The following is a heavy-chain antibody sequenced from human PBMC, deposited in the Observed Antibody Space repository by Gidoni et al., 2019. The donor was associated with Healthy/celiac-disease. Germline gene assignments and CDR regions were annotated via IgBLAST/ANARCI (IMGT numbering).Heavy chain of an antibody. D-gene: IGHD3-3*01. J-gene: IGHJ5*02. CDR1: GFTFSNAW. CDR2: IKSKTDGGTT. CDR3: TTQSHYITIFGVVTQGWFDP. V-gene: IGHV3-15*07. Sequence: VQLVASGGGLVKPGGSLSLSCAASGFTFSNAWMNWVRQAPGKGLEWVGRIKSKTDGGTTDYAAPVKGRFTISRDDSKNTLYLQMNSLKTEDTAVYYCTTQSHYITIFGVVTQGWFDPWGQGTLVTVSS.